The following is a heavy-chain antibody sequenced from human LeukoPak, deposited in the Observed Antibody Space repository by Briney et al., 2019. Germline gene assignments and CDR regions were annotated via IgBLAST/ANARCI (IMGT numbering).Heavy chain of an antibody. CDR2: ISAYNGNT. CDR3: ARNRGSTVITDQYYYYYMDV. J-gene: IGHJ6*03. CDR1: GFTFSSYA. D-gene: IGHD4-11*01. V-gene: IGHV1-18*01. Sequence: GGSLRLSCAASGFTFSSYAMSWVRQAPGQGLEWMGWISAYNGNTNYAQKLQGRVTMTTDTSTSTAYMELGSLGSDDTAVCYCARNRGSTVITDQYYYYYMDVWGKGTTVTVSS.